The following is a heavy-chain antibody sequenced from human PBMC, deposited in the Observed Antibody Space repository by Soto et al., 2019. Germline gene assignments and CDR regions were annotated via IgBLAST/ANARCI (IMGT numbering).Heavy chain of an antibody. Sequence: PGGSLRLSCIASGFTFREFTMNWVRQAPGKGLVWVSCISTDGSITNYADSVKGRFTVSRDNAKNTLYLQMNSLRAEDTALYYCARDTDGLHYWGQGTMVTVSS. CDR1: GFTFREFT. CDR2: ISTDGSIT. CDR3: ARDTDGLHY. V-gene: IGHV3-74*01. J-gene: IGHJ4*02.